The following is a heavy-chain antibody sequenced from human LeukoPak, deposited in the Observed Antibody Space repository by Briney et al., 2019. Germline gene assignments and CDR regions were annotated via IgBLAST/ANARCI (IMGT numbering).Heavy chain of an antibody. Sequence: SETLSLTCAVYGGSFSGYYWSWIRQPPGKGLEWIGEINYSGSTNYNPSLKSRVTISVDTSKNQFSLKLSSVTAADTAVYYCARGAYYYGSGTSRGLDPWGQGTLVTVSS. D-gene: IGHD3-10*01. J-gene: IGHJ5*02. V-gene: IGHV4-34*01. CDR2: INYSGST. CDR1: GGSFSGYY. CDR3: ARGAYYYGSGTSRGLDP.